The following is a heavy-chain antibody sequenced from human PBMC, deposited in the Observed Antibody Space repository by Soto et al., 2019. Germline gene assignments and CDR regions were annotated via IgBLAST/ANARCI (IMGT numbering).Heavy chain of an antibody. Sequence: GGPVKVSCKASGGTFSSYAISWVRQAPGQGLEWMGGIIPIFGTANYAQKFQGRVTITADESTSTAYMELSSLRSEDTAVYYCARCRYDILTGYYSYYYGMDVWGQGTTFTVSS. CDR2: IIPIFGTA. CDR3: ARCRYDILTGYYSYYYGMDV. D-gene: IGHD3-9*01. CDR1: GGTFSSYA. J-gene: IGHJ6*02. V-gene: IGHV1-69*13.